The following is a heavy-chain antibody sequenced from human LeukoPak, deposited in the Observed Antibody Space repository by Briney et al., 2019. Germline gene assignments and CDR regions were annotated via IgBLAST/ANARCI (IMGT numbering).Heavy chain of an antibody. CDR2: ISGSGGST. Sequence: GGSLRLSCAASGFTFSSYAMSWVRQAPGKGLEWVSAISGSGGSTYYADSVKGRFTISRDNSRNTLYLQMNSLRAEDTAVYYCAKDPYYDSSVDWFDPWGQGTLVTVSS. V-gene: IGHV3-23*01. J-gene: IGHJ5*02. CDR3: AKDPYYDSSVDWFDP. D-gene: IGHD3-22*01. CDR1: GFTFSSYA.